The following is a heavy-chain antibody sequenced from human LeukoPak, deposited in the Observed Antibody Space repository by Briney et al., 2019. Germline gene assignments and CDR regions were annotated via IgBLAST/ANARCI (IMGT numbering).Heavy chain of an antibody. CDR2: IRSKANSYTT. Sequence: GGSLTLSCAASGFTFSGSAMHWVRQASGKGLEWVGRIRSKANSYTTAYAASVKGRFTISRDESKNTAYLQMNSLKTEDTAVCYCTRLYDFWSGYPDYWGQGTLVTVSS. CDR3: TRLYDFWSGYPDY. D-gene: IGHD3-3*01. J-gene: IGHJ4*02. CDR1: GFTFSGSA. V-gene: IGHV3-73*01.